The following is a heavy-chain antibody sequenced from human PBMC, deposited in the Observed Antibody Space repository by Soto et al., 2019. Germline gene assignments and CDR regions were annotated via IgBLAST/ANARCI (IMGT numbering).Heavy chain of an antibody. CDR3: ARDWDYYDSSGHSDY. Sequence: QVQLVQSGAEVKKPGASVKVSCKASGYTFTSYGISWVRRAPGQGLEWMGWISAYNGNTNYAQKLQGRVTMTTDTSTSTAYMELRSLRSDDTAVYYCARDWDYYDSSGHSDYWGQGTLVTVSS. CDR1: GYTFTSYG. CDR2: ISAYNGNT. V-gene: IGHV1-18*01. D-gene: IGHD3-22*01. J-gene: IGHJ4*02.